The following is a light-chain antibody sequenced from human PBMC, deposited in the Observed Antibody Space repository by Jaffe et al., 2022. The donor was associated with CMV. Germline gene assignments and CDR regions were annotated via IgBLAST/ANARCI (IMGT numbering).Light chain of an antibody. CDR3: QSYDSSNRWV. CDR1: GGSIADNF. J-gene: IGLJ3*02. V-gene: IGLV6-57*03. CDR2: EDN. Sequence: NFMLTQPHSVSESPGKTITISCTRSGGSIADNFVQWYQQRPGSAPTTVIYEDNQTPSGVPDRFSGSIDSSSNSASLTISGLKTEDEADYYCQSYDSSNRWVFGGGTKLTVL.